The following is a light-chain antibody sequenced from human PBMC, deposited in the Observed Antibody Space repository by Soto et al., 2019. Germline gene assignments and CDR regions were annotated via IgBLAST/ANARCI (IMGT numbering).Light chain of an antibody. Sequence: EIVMTQSPATLSVSPGERATLSCRASQSVSSNLAWYQQKPGQAPRLPIYGASTRATGIPARFSGSGSGTEFTRTISSLQSEDFAVYYCQQYNNWPLYTFGQGTKLEIK. V-gene: IGKV3-15*01. CDR1: QSVSSN. J-gene: IGKJ2*01. CDR3: QQYNNWPLYT. CDR2: GAS.